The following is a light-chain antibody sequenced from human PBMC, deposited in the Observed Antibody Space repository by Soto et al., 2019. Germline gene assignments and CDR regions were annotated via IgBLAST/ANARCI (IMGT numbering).Light chain of an antibody. CDR1: SSDVGGYRY. CDR3: SSYTSSSTVV. Sequence: QSALTQPASVSGSPGQSITISCTGTSSDVGGYRYVSWHQQHPGKAPKLMIFEVSNRPSGVSARFSGSKSGNTASLTISGLQAEDEAHYYCSSYTSSSTVVFGGGTQLTVL. CDR2: EVS. J-gene: IGLJ2*01. V-gene: IGLV2-14*01.